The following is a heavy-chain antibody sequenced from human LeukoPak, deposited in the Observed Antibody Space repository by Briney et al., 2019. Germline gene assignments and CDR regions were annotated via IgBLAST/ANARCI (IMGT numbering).Heavy chain of an antibody. V-gene: IGHV3-72*01. CDR3: AIGPSGYYDLDY. D-gene: IGHD3-22*01. Sequence: GGSLRLSCAASGFTFSDHYMDWVRQAPGKGLEWVGRIRNKANSYTTEYAASVKGRFTISRDDSKNSLYLQMNSLKTEDTAVYYCAIGPSGYYDLDYRGQGTLVTVSS. CDR2: IRNKANSYTT. J-gene: IGHJ4*02. CDR1: GFTFSDHY.